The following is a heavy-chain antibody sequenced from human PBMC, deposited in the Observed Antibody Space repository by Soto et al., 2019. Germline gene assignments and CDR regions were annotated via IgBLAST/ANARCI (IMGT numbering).Heavy chain of an antibody. D-gene: IGHD6-19*01. CDR1: GFTFSSYA. Sequence: EVQLLESGGGLGQPGGSLSLSCAASGFTFSSYAMSWVRQPPGKGLEWVSAISGSGGSTYYADSVKGRFTISRDNAKNTLYLQMNSLRAEDKAVYYCAKDPDSSGWYHRSYYCDYWGQGTLVTVSS. V-gene: IGHV3-23*01. CDR2: ISGSGGST. CDR3: AKDPDSSGWYHRSYYCDY. J-gene: IGHJ4*02.